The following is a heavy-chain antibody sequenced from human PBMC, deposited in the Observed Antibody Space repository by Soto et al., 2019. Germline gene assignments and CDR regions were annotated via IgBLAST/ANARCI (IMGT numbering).Heavy chain of an antibody. V-gene: IGHV2-5*01. CDR3: ALILYTSGSFDFDF. CDR2: VYWNDDK. J-gene: IGHJ4*02. CDR1: EFSLGTRGVG. Sequence: QITLKESGPTLVKPTQTLTLTCTFSEFSLGTRGVGVGWIRQPPGKALDWLALVYWNDDKRYRPSLKSRLTITKDISKNEVVLTMTNMDPVDTATYYCALILYTSGSFDFDFWGPGILVTVSS. D-gene: IGHD3-10*01.